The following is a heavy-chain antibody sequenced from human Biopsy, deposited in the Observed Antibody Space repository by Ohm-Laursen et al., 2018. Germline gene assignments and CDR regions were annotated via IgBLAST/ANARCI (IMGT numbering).Heavy chain of an antibody. CDR2: INTENGNT. Sequence: ASVKVSCKASRYTFTSYGISWVRQAPGQGLEWMGWINTENGNTIYAQNLQGRVTMTADTSTSTAYMEVTSLRSDDTAVYYCARAKLEPVYYYYSMDVWGQGTTVTVSS. CDR3: ARAKLEPVYYYYSMDV. V-gene: IGHV1-18*01. CDR1: RYTFTSYG. D-gene: IGHD1-1*01. J-gene: IGHJ6*02.